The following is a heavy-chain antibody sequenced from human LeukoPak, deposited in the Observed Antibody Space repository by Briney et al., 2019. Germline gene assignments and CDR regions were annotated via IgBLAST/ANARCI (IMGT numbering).Heavy chain of an antibody. CDR1: GFTVSSNY. CDR2: IYSGGST. CDR3: ARFAYGSGSSFDY. V-gene: IGHV3-66*01. J-gene: IGHJ4*02. D-gene: IGHD3-10*01. Sequence: GGSLRLSCAASGFTVSSNYMSWVRQAPGKGLEWVSVIYSGGSTYYADSVKGRFTISRDNSKNTLYLQMNSLRAEDTAVYYCARFAYGSGSSFDYWGQGTLVTVSS.